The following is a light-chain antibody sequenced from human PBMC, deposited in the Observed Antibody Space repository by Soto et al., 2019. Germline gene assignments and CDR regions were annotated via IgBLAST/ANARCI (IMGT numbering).Light chain of an antibody. V-gene: IGKV3-15*01. CDR1: HSIRSN. CDR3: QQYNKWPSYT. CDR2: GAS. Sequence: EIVMTQSPATQSVSPGERATLSCRASHSIRSNLAWYQQKPGQAPRLIIYGASTRATGIPARFSGSGSGTEVTITISSLPPEDFAVYYCQQYNKWPSYTFGQGTKLEIK. J-gene: IGKJ2*01.